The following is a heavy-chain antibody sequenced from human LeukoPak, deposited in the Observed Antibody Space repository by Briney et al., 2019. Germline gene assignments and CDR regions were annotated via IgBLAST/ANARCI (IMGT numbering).Heavy chain of an antibody. CDR3: ASLIDSSGYDFPDAFDI. CDR2: IYYSGST. Sequence: SETLSLTCTVSGGSITSYYWSWIRQPPGKGLEWIGYIYYSGSTHYNPSLESRVTISVDTSKNQCSLKLSTVTAADTAMYYCASLIDSSGYDFPDAFDIWGQGTMVTVSS. J-gene: IGHJ3*02. V-gene: IGHV4-59*01. D-gene: IGHD3-22*01. CDR1: GGSITSYY.